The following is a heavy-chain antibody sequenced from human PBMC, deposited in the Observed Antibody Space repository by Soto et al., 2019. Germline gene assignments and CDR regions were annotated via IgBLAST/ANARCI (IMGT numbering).Heavy chain of an antibody. CDR3: ARGMLEWSSSTQNWFDP. CDR1: GGSIRSHY. Sequence: PSETLSLTCTVSGGSIRSHYWSWIRQPPGKTLEFLGYIYHTGTTNYNPSVKSRVTMSLDTSNNQFSLKLYSVTAADTAIYYCARGMLEWSSSTQNWFDPWGQGTLVTVPQ. V-gene: IGHV4-59*11. J-gene: IGHJ5*02. D-gene: IGHD3-3*01. CDR2: IYHTGTT.